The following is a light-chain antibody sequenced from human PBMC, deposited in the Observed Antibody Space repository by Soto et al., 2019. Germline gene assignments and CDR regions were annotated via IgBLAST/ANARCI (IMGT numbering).Light chain of an antibody. Sequence: EVVLTQSPGTLSLSPGGRATLSCRASQSVPSNSLAWYQQKPGQTPRLLISLASSRATDIPDRFIGSGSGTDFTLTINRLEPADFAVYYCQQYRSAPWTFGQGTRVEIK. J-gene: IGKJ1*01. CDR3: QQYRSAPWT. V-gene: IGKV3-20*01. CDR1: QSVPSNS. CDR2: LAS.